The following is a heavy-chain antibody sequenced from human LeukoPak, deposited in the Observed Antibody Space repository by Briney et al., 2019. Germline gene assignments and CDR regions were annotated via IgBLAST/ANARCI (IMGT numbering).Heavy chain of an antibody. Sequence: GGSLRLSCAASGFTFSSYAMSWVRQAPGKGLEWVSAISGSGGSTYYADSVKGRFTISRDNSKNTLYVQMNSLRAEDTDVYYCAKDQDRTMITFGGVIVTDAFDIWGQGTMVTVSS. D-gene: IGHD3-16*02. CDR3: AKDQDRTMITFGGVIVTDAFDI. CDR1: GFTFSSYA. J-gene: IGHJ3*02. CDR2: ISGSGGST. V-gene: IGHV3-23*01.